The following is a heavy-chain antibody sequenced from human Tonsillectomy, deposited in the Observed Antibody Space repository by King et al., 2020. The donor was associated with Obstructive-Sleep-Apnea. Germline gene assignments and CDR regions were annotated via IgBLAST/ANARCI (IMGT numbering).Heavy chain of an antibody. CDR1: GYTFTGYY. Sequence: QLVQSGAEVKKPGASVKVSCKAAGYTFTGYYMHWVRQAPGKGLEWMGWINPNSGVTNYAQKFQGWVTMTRDTSISTAYMELRRLTADDTAVYYCARGRGGWDLLAPFDDWGQGTLVTVSS. CDR3: ARGRGGWDLLAPFDD. V-gene: IGHV1-2*04. J-gene: IGHJ4*02. D-gene: IGHD1-26*01. CDR2: INPNSGVT.